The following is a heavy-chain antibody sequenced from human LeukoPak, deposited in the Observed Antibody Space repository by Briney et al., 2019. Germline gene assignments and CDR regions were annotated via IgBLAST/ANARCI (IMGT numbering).Heavy chain of an antibody. Sequence: SVKVSCKASGGTFSSYAISWVRQAPGQGLEWMGGIIPIFGTANYAQKFQGRVTITADESTSTAYMELSSLRSEDTAVYYCARAGRYCSGGSCYSYYYYGMDVWGQGTTVAVSS. D-gene: IGHD2-15*01. J-gene: IGHJ6*02. CDR2: IIPIFGTA. CDR1: GGTFSSYA. CDR3: ARAGRYCSGGSCYSYYYYGMDV. V-gene: IGHV1-69*13.